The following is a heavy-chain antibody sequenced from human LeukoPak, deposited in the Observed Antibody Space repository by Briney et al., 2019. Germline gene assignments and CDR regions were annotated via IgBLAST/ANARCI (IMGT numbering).Heavy chain of an antibody. V-gene: IGHV3-30*02. D-gene: IGHD1-26*01. CDR2: IRYDGSNK. CDR3: ATLPIVGATNWFDP. Sequence: GGSLRLSCAASGFTFSSYGMHWVRHAPGKGLEWVAFIRYDGSNKYYADSVKGRFTISRDNSKNTLYLQMNSLRAEDTAVYYCATLPIVGATNWFDPWGQGTLVTVSS. J-gene: IGHJ5*02. CDR1: GFTFSSYG.